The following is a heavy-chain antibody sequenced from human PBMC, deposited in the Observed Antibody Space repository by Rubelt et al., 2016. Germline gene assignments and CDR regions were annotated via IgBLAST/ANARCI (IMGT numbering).Heavy chain of an antibody. Sequence: GGGLEQPGGSLRLSCAASGFTFSSFAMSWVRQASGKGLEWVGRIRSKANSYATAYAASVKGRFTISRDNSKNTLYLQMGSLRAEDMAVYYCARVGRDGYNYARPSGYYFDYWGQGTLVTVSS. V-gene: IGHV3-73*01. CDR1: GFTFSSFA. D-gene: IGHD5-24*01. CDR3: ARVGRDGYNYARPSGYYFDY. J-gene: IGHJ4*02. CDR2: IRSKANSYAT.